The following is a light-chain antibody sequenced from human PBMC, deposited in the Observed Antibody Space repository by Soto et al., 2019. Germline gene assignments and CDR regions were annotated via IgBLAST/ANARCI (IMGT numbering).Light chain of an antibody. Sequence: SYDLTQPPSVSVSPGQTASITCSGDKLGSKYTCWYQQKPGQSPVLVIYQDYKRPSGIPERFAGSNSGNTATLTISGTQSMDEADYYCQAWDRSTVVFGGGTKLTVL. CDR3: QAWDRSTVV. J-gene: IGLJ2*01. CDR2: QDY. CDR1: KLGSKY. V-gene: IGLV3-1*01.